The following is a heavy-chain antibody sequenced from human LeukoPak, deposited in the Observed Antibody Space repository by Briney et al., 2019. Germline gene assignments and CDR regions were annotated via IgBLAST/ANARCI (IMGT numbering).Heavy chain of an antibody. J-gene: IGHJ5*02. V-gene: IGHV1-24*01. Sequence: ASVKVSCKVSGYTLTELSMHWVRQAPGKGLEWMGGFDPEDGETIYAQKFQGRVTMTEDTSTDTAYMELSSLRSEDTAVYYCATVVRFRDYYGSGNRNWFDPWGQGTLVTVSS. CDR3: ATVVRFRDYYGSGNRNWFDP. CDR1: GYTLTELS. D-gene: IGHD3-10*01. CDR2: FDPEDGET.